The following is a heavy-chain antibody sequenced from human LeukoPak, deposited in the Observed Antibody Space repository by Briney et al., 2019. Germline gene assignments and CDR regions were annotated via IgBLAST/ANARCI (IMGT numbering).Heavy chain of an antibody. CDR2: IEQDGSEK. D-gene: IGHD5-24*01. CDR3: ARLLEPATGYYMDV. J-gene: IGHJ6*03. V-gene: IGHV3-7*01. CDR1: GFTFSSYA. Sequence: GGSLRLSCAASGFTFSSYAMSWVRQAPGKGLEWVANIEQDGSEKYYVDSVKGRFTISRDNARNSLYLQMNSLRADDTAVYYCARLLEPATGYYMDVWGKGTTVTISS.